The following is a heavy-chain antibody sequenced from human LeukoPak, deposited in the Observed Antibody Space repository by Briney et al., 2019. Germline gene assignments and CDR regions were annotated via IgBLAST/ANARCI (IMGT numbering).Heavy chain of an antibody. CDR3: ASHYYDSSGPFDI. CDR2: IYYSGST. J-gene: IGHJ3*02. CDR1: GGSISGYY. Sequence: SETLSLTCTVSGGSISGYYWSWIRQPPGKGLEWIGYIYYSGSTNYNPSLKSRVTISVDTSKNQFSLKLSSVTAADTAVYYCASHYYDSSGPFDIWGQGTMVTVSS. D-gene: IGHD3-22*01. V-gene: IGHV4-59*01.